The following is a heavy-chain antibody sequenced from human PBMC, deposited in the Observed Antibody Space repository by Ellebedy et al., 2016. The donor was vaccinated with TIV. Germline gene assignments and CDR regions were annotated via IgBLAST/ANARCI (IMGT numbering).Heavy chain of an antibody. J-gene: IGHJ3*02. CDR1: GFTFSSYA. D-gene: IGHD1-20*01. CDR3: ARRISGTYGDDACDI. CDR2: ISGSGDNT. Sequence: GESLKISCAASGFTFSSYAMSWVRQAPEKGLEWVSTISGSGDNTYYADSVKGRFTISRDTSENTLYLQMTSLRAEDTAIYYCARRISGTYGDDACDIWGQGTMVTVSS. V-gene: IGHV3-23*01.